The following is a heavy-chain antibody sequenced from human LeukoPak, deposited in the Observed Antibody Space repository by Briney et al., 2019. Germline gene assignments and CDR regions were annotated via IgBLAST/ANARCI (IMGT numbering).Heavy chain of an antibody. CDR1: GFTFDDYA. Sequence: PGRTLRLSCAASGFTFDDYAMHWVRQAPGKGLEWVSGISWNSGSIGYADSVKGRFTISRDNAKNSLYLQMNSLRAEDTALYYCAKDTGPYYYGSGTSLEDAFDIWGQGTTVTVSS. V-gene: IGHV3-9*01. D-gene: IGHD3-10*01. J-gene: IGHJ3*02. CDR2: ISWNSGSI. CDR3: AKDTGPYYYGSGTSLEDAFDI.